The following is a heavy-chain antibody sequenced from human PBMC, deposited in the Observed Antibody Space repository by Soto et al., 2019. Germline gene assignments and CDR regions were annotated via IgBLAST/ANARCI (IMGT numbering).Heavy chain of an antibody. CDR2: ISGSGGST. CDR1: GFTFSSYA. D-gene: IGHD2-15*01. CDR3: VKDPDIVSSRYYYYMDV. J-gene: IGHJ6*03. Sequence: EVQLLESWGGLVQPGGSLRLSCAASGFTFSSYAMSWVRQAPGKGLEWVSAISGSGGSTYYADSVKGRFTISRDNSNNTLYLQMNSLRAEDTAVYYCVKDPDIVSSRYYYYMDVWGKGTTVTVSS. V-gene: IGHV3-23*01.